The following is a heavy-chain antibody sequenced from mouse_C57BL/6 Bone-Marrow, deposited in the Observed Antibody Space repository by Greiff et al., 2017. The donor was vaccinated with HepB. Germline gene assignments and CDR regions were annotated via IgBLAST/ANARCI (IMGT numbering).Heavy chain of an antibody. D-gene: IGHD1-1*01. CDR1: GFSLTSYG. Sequence: VKLQESGPGLVQPSQSLSITCTVSGFSLTSYGVHWVRQSPGKGLEWLGVIWSGGSTDYNAAFISRLSISKDNSKSQVFFKMNSLQADDTAIYYCARNQSPYYYGSSYFDYWGQGTTLTVSS. CDR2: IWSGGST. J-gene: IGHJ2*01. V-gene: IGHV2-2*01. CDR3: ARNQSPYYYGSSYFDY.